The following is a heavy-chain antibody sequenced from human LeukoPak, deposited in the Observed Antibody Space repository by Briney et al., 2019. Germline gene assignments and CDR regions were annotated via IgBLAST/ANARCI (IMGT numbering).Heavy chain of an antibody. J-gene: IGHJ5*02. Sequence: TGGSLRLSCTASGFTFTDYWMTWVRQAPGRGLEWVASIKQDGREKHYVDSVKGRFTISRDSAKSSLYLQMNSLRVEDTAVYYCVRDRGWFDPWGQGTLVTVSS. CDR3: VRDRGWFDP. CDR2: IKQDGREK. CDR1: GFTFTDYW. V-gene: IGHV3-7*01.